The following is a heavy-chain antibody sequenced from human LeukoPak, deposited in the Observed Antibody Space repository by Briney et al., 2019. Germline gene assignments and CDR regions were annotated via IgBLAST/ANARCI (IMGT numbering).Heavy chain of an antibody. V-gene: IGHV3-30*02. J-gene: IGHJ4*02. Sequence: GGSLRLSCAASGFIFSSYGMHWVRQAPGKGLEWVAFIRYDGRNKYYVDSVKGRFTISRDNSKNTLYLQMNSLRAEDTAVYYCAKDADDEGPFDYWGQGTLVTVSS. CDR2: IRYDGRNK. D-gene: IGHD3-16*01. CDR3: AKDADDEGPFDY. CDR1: GFIFSSYG.